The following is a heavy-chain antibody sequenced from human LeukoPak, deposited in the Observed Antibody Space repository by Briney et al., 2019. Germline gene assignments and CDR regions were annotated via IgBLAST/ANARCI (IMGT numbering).Heavy chain of an antibody. J-gene: IGHJ4*02. V-gene: IGHV3-30*18. CDR3: AKASHIVVVTAHGDY. CDR1: GYTFTSYG. Sequence: SCKASGYTFTSYGMHWVRQAPGKGLEWVAVISYDGSNKYYADSVKGRFTISRDNSKNTLYLQMNSLRAEDTAVYYCAKASHIVVVTAHGDYWGQGTLVTVSS. CDR2: ISYDGSNK. D-gene: IGHD2-21*02.